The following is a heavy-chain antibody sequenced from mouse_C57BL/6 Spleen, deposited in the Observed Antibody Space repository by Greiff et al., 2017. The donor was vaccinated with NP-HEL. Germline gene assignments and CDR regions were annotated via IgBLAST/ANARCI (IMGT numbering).Heavy chain of an antibody. CDR3: ERGDGPTAMDY. D-gene: IGHD2-3*01. CDR2: IYPGDGDT. Sequence: VQLQQSGAELVKPGASVKISCKASGYAFSSYWMNWVKQRPGKGLEWIGQIYPGDGDTNYNGKFKGKATLTADKSSSTAYMQLRSLTSRNSAVSFCERGDGPTAMDYWGQGTSVTVSS. J-gene: IGHJ4*01. CDR1: GYAFSSYW. V-gene: IGHV1-80*01.